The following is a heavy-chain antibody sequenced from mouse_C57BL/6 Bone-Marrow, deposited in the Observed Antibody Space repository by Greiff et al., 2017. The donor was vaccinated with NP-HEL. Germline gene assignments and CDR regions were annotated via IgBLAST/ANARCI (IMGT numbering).Heavy chain of an antibody. CDR3: ARSGLPPYAMDY. CDR1: GYAFTNYL. Sequence: VQLQQSGAELVRPGTSVKVSCKASGYAFTNYLIEWVKQRPGQGLEWIGVINPGSGGTYYNEKLKGQATLTAAKATSTTYMQLSSLTSVDSAVYFCARSGLPPYAMDYWGQGTSVTVSS. V-gene: IGHV1-54*01. J-gene: IGHJ4*01. CDR2: INPGSGGT. D-gene: IGHD2-2*01.